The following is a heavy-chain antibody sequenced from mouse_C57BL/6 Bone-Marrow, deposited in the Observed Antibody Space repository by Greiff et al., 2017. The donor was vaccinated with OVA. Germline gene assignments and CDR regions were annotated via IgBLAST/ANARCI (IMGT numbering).Heavy chain of an antibody. V-gene: IGHV5-2*01. J-gene: IGHJ1*03. CDR3: ASQGVYWYFDG. CDR2: INSDGGST. Sequence: EVKLMESGGGLVQPGESLKLSCESNEYEFPSHDMSWVRKTPEKRLELVAAINSDGGSTYYPDTMERRFIISRANTTKTLYLQMSSLRSEATAFYYCASQGVYWYFDGWGTGTTVTVSS. CDR1: EYEFPSHD.